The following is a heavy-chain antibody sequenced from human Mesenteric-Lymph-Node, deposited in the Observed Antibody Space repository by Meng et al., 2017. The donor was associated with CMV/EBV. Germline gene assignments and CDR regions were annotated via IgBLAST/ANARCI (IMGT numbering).Heavy chain of an antibody. V-gene: IGHV3-23*01. D-gene: IGHD1-26*01. CDR2: ISSSGGSA. Sequence: GESLKISCAASGFTFSSYVIIWVRQAPGKGLEWVSGISSSGGSAYYADSVKGRFTISRDNAKNSLYLQMNSLRAEDTAVYYCASSAGSGSYYFWFDPWGQGTLVTVSS. CDR1: GFTFSSYV. J-gene: IGHJ5*02. CDR3: ASSAGSGSYYFWFDP.